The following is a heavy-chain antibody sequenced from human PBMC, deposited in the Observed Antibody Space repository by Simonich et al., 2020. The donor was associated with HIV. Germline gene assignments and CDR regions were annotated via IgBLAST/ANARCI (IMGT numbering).Heavy chain of an antibody. V-gene: IGHV4-38-2*01. CDR2: IYHSGSI. CDR3: ARREDEAIGGYFDY. Sequence: QVQLQESGPGLVKPSETLSLTCAVTGYSSNYYWGWIRQPPGKGLEWIASIYHSGSIYYNPSLKSRVTISADTSKNEFSLKLSSVTAADTAVYYCARREDEAIGGYFDYWGQGTLVTVSS. J-gene: IGHJ4*02. CDR1: GYSSNYY.